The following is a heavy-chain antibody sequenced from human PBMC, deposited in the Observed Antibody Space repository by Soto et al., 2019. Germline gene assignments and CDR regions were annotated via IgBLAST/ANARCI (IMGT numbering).Heavy chain of an antibody. CDR3: ARSDFWSGYNYYYYGMDV. CDR2: ISAYNGNT. D-gene: IGHD3-3*01. CDR1: GYTFTSYG. J-gene: IGHJ6*02. V-gene: IGHV1-18*01. Sequence: ASVKVSCKASGYTFTSYGISWVRQAPGQGLEWMGWISAYNGNTNYAQKLQGRVTMTTDTSTSTAYMELRSLRSDDTAVYYCARSDFWSGYNYYYYGMDVWGQGTSVTVSS.